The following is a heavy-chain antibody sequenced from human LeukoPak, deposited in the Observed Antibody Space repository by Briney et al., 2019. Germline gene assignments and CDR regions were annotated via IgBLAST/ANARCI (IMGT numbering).Heavy chain of an antibody. Sequence: SETLSLTCTVSGGSISSSSYYWGWIRQPPGKGLEWIGSIYYSGSTYYNPSLKSRVTISVDTSKNQFSLRLSSVTAADTAVYYCARETTYYYDSSGYYEFDYWGQGTLVTVSS. D-gene: IGHD3-22*01. CDR2: IYYSGST. CDR3: ARETTYYYDSSGYYEFDY. CDR1: GGSISSSSYY. J-gene: IGHJ4*02. V-gene: IGHV4-39*02.